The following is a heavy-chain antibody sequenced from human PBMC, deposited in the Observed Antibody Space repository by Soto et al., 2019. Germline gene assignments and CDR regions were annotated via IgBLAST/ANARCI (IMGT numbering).Heavy chain of an antibody. J-gene: IGHJ6*02. Sequence: QVQLVQSGAEVKKPGSSAKVSCKASGGTFNTFAFTWVRQAPGQGFEWMGGVIPLFNTPDYAKKFQGRVTITEDESTSTVYLELSGLSSDDTAVYFCGLASKWELLGYFYGMDVWGQGTTVIVSS. CDR2: VIPLFNTP. CDR3: GLASKWELLGYFYGMDV. D-gene: IGHD1-26*01. V-gene: IGHV1-69*01. CDR1: GGTFNTFA.